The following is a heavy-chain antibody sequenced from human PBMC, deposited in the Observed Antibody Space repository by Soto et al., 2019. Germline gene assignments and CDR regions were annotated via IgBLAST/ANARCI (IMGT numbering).Heavy chain of an antibody. D-gene: IGHD1-26*01. CDR3: ARVGQGSYNLHAFDI. CDR2: IIDKANSYAT. J-gene: IGHJ3*02. Sequence: DVQLVESGGGLVQPGGSLKLSCAASGFTLSGSAMHWVRQASGKGLEWVGRIIDKANSYATVYGASVKGRITSSRDDSKHTPYLQMNSLKTEDTALYYCARVGQGSYNLHAFDIWGQGTMVTVSS. V-gene: IGHV3-73*01. CDR1: GFTLSGSA.